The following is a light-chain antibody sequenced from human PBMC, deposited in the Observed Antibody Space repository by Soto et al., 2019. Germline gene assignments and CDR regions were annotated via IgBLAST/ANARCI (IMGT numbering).Light chain of an antibody. CDR2: DAS. V-gene: IGKV1-33*01. Sequence: DIQVTQSPSSLSASVGDRVTITCRASQGITNYLNWFQQKPGKAPKLLIYDASSLETGVPSRFSGSGSGTDFTFTISSLKPEDVATYYCQEYDNLPITFGQGTRLEIK. J-gene: IGKJ5*01. CDR3: QEYDNLPIT. CDR1: QGITNY.